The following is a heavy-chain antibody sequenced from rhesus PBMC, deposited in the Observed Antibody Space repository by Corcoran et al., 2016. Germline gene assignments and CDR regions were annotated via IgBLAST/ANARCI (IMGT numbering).Heavy chain of an antibody. D-gene: IGHD1-26*01. Sequence: QVQLQESGPGLVKPSETLSLTCAVPGGSISSGYYYWSWIRQPPGKGLEWIGYITYSGSTSYNPSLKRRVTISKDTSKNQFSWKLRSITAADTAVYYCARVNWNFLDYWGQGVLVTVSS. CDR3: ARVNWNFLDY. J-gene: IGHJ4*01. CDR1: GGSISSGYYY. CDR2: ITYSGST. V-gene: IGHV4-122*02.